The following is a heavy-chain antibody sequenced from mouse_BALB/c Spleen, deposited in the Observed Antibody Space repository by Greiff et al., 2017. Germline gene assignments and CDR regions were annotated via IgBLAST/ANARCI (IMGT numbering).Heavy chain of an antibody. CDR1: GFTFSDYY. CDR2: ISDGGSYT. CDR3: ARDYGNYVGAMDY. V-gene: IGHV5-4*02. J-gene: IGHJ4*01. Sequence: DVMLVESGGGLVKPGGSLKLSCAASGFTFSDYYMYWVRQTPEKRLEWVATISDGGSYTYYPDSVKGRFTISRDNAKNNLYLQMSSLKSEDTAMYYCARDYGNYVGAMDYWGQGTSVTVSS. D-gene: IGHD2-1*01.